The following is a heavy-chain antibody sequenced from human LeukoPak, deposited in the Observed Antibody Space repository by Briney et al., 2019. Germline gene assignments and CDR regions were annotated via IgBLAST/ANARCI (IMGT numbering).Heavy chain of an antibody. D-gene: IGHD3-10*01. V-gene: IGHV4-39*07. CDR2: IYYSGST. CDR3: ARDYGSGSLYSAFDI. J-gene: IGHJ3*02. CDR1: GGSISSSSYY. Sequence: SETLSLTCTVSGGSISSSSYYWGWIRQPPGKGLEWIGSIYYSGSTYYNPSLKSRVTISVDKSKNQFSLKLSSVTAADTAVYYCARDYGSGSLYSAFDIWGQGTMVTVSS.